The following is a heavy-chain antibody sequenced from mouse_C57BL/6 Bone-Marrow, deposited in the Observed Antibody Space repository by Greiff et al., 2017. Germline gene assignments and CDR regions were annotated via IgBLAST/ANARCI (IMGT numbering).Heavy chain of an antibody. Sequence: QVQLQQPGAELVKPGASVKFSCKASGYTFTSSWMHWVKQRPGQGLEWIGMIHPNRGSTNYNEKFKSKATLTVDKSSSTAYMQLSSLTSEDSAVYYCARGNYVGFAYWGQGTLVTVSA. V-gene: IGHV1-64*01. CDR3: ARGNYVGFAY. CDR1: GYTFTSSW. CDR2: IHPNRGST. D-gene: IGHD2-1*01. J-gene: IGHJ3*01.